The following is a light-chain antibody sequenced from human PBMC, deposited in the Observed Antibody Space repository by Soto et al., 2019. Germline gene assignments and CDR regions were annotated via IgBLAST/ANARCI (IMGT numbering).Light chain of an antibody. CDR2: DAS. Sequence: IQMTQSPSTLSASVGDTVTITCRASQGISSALAWYQQKPGKAPKLLIYDASSLESGVPSRFSGSGSGTDFTLTISSLQPEDFATYYCQQFNNYPHFGGGTKVDIK. V-gene: IGKV1D-13*01. CDR1: QGISSA. J-gene: IGKJ4*01. CDR3: QQFNNYPH.